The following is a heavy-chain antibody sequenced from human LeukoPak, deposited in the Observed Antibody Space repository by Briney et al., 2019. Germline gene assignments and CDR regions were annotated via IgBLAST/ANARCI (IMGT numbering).Heavy chain of an antibody. D-gene: IGHD3-10*01. V-gene: IGHV4-34*01. Sequence: NASETLSLTCGVYGGSFTDCFWSWVRQPPGKRLEWIGEINHVGSTNYNPSLKSRVTLSVDKSTNQVSLNLTSVTVADTAVYYCARPLIIRGRFNDWGQGTLVTVSS. CDR3: ARPLIIRGRFND. CDR1: GGSFTDCF. CDR2: INHVGST. J-gene: IGHJ4*02.